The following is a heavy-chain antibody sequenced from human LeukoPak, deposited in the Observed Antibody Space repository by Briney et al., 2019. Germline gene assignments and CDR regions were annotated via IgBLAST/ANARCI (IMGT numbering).Heavy chain of an antibody. J-gene: IGHJ5*02. Sequence: PGGSLRLSCAASGFTFSSYAMSWDRQAPGKGLEWVSAISGSGGSTYYADSVNGRFTISRDNSKNTLYLQMNSLRAEDTAVYYCAKDRHYYGSGSTNWFDPWGQGTLVTVSS. CDR3: AKDRHYYGSGSTNWFDP. V-gene: IGHV3-23*01. CDR2: ISGSGGST. D-gene: IGHD3-10*01. CDR1: GFTFSSYA.